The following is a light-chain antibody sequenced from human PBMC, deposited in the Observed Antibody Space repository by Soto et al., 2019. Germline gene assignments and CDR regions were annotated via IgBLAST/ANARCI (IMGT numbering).Light chain of an antibody. CDR3: KQYHMYWK. CDR2: QAS. CDR1: QSIDIW. V-gene: IGKV1-5*03. Sequence: DIQITHAPSTLSESVVDRVTITCRASQSIDIWLAWYQQKPGKAPKLLIYQASTLKSGVPSRFSGSGSGTEFTLTISSLQPDDFATYYCKQYHMYWKCGQGNKGDIK. J-gene: IGKJ1*01.